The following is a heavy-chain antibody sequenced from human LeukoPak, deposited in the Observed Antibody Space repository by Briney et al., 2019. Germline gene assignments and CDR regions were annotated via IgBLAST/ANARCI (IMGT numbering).Heavy chain of an antibody. CDR3: ARKVPSAQSDF. CDR1: GFTFSSYS. J-gene: IGHJ4*02. Sequence: GGSLRLSCAVSGFTFSSYSMNWVRQAPGKGLEWVSAISGNSFWIYYADSVKGRFTISGDNAKNSLYLQMDSLRADDTAVYYCARKVPSAQSDFWGQGTLVTVSS. V-gene: IGHV3-21*01. CDR2: ISGNSFWI.